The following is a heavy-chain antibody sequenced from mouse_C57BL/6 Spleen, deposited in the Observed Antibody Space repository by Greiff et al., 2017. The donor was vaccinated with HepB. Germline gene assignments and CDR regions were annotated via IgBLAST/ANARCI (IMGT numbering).Heavy chain of an antibody. CDR3: TREGDYYGSSPYWYFDV. D-gene: IGHD1-1*01. CDR2: ISSGGDYI. J-gene: IGHJ1*03. CDR1: GFTFSSYA. Sequence: EVKLMESGEGLVKPGGSLKLSCAASGFTFSSYAMSWVRQTPEKRLEWVAYISSGGDYIYYADTVKGRFTISRDNARNTLYLQMSSLKSEDTAMYYCTREGDYYGSSPYWYFDVWGTGTTVTVSS. V-gene: IGHV5-9-1*02.